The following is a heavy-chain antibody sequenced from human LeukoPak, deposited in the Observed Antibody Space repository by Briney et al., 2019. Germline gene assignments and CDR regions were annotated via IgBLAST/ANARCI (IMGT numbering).Heavy chain of an antibody. D-gene: IGHD3-9*01. Sequence: VTSVKVSCKASGYTFTSYYMHWVRQAPGQGLDWMGMINPSGGSTSYAQKFQGRVTMTRDMSTSTVYMELSSLRSEDTAVYYCARGDLMTGFPNWFDLWGQGTLVTVSS. V-gene: IGHV1-46*01. CDR1: GYTFTSYY. CDR2: INPSGGST. J-gene: IGHJ5*02. CDR3: ARGDLMTGFPNWFDL.